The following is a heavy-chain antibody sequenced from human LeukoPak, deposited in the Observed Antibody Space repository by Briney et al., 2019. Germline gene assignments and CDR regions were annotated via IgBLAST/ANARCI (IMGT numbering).Heavy chain of an antibody. Sequence: GESLKISCKVSGYSLTSYWIGWARQMPGKGLEWMGIINPGDSDTLYSPSFQGQVTISVDKSITAAYLQWSRLEASDTAMYYCATTGYSSHWEYYWGQGTLVTVSS. CDR1: GYSLTSYW. CDR3: ATTGYSSHWEYY. J-gene: IGHJ4*02. D-gene: IGHD5-12*01. V-gene: IGHV5-51*01. CDR2: INPGDSDT.